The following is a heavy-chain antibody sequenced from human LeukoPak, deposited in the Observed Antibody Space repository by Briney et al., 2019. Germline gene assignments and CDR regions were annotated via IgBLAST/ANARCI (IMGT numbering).Heavy chain of an antibody. Sequence: PGGSLRLSCAASGFTFSSYSMNWVRQAPGKGLGWVSSISSSSSYIYYADSVKGRFTISRDNAKNSLYLQMNSLRAEDTAVYYCARDGTATGFDPWGQGTLVTVSS. CDR2: ISSSSSYI. V-gene: IGHV3-21*01. CDR3: ARDGTATGFDP. J-gene: IGHJ5*02. D-gene: IGHD1-1*01. CDR1: GFTFSSYS.